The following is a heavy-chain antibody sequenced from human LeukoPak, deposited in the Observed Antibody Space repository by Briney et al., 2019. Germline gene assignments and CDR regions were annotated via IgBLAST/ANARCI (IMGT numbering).Heavy chain of an antibody. CDR1: GGSISSGSYY. CDR3: ARGASSRFEH. Sequence: PSQTLSLTCTVSGGSISSGSYYWSWIRQPAGKGLEWIGRIYTSGSTNYNPSLKSRVTISVDTSKNQFSLKLSSVTAADTAVYYCARGASSRFEHWGQGTLVAVSS. D-gene: IGHD6-13*01. CDR2: IYTSGST. V-gene: IGHV4-61*02. J-gene: IGHJ4*02.